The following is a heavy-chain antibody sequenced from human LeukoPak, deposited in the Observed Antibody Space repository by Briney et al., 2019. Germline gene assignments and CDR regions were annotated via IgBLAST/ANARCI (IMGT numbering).Heavy chain of an antibody. CDR3: AKGQVVGATTSPFDY. D-gene: IGHD1-26*01. Sequence: PGKSLTLSCAASGFTFSNYGMHWVRQAPAKGLEWVAIISYDGSNKHYAASVMGRFTISRDNSKNTLYLQMNSLRAEDTAVYYCAKGQVVGATTSPFDYWGQGTLVTVSS. CDR2: ISYDGSNK. V-gene: IGHV3-30*18. J-gene: IGHJ4*02. CDR1: GFTFSNYG.